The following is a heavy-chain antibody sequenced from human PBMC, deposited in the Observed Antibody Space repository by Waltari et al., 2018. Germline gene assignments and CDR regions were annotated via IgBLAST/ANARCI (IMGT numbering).Heavy chain of an antibody. V-gene: IGHV3-21*01. J-gene: IGHJ4*02. CDR2: ISRSTTYI. Sequence: EVQLVESGGGLVKPGGSLRLSCGASGFSFSSYSRTWVRQAPGKGVEWVSVISRSTTYIHYAGSVKGRFTISRDNAKNSLYLQMNSRRVEDTAVYYCVSGGWGFYFDYWGQGTVVTVSS. CDR3: VSGGWGFYFDY. D-gene: IGHD7-27*01. CDR1: GFSFSSYS.